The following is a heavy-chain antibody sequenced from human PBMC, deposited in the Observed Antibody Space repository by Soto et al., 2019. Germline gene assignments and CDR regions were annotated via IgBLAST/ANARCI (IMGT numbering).Heavy chain of an antibody. CDR3: ARDLGDTPGIASHNWFDP. D-gene: IGHD6-13*01. CDR2: INPNSGGT. CDR1: GYTFTGYY. J-gene: IGHJ5*02. V-gene: IGHV1-2*04. Sequence: ASVKVSCKASGYTFTGYYMHWVRQAPGQGLEWMGWINPNSGGTNYAQKFQGWVTMTRDTSISTAYMELSRLRSDDTAVYYCARDLGDTPGIASHNWFDPWGQGTLVTVSS.